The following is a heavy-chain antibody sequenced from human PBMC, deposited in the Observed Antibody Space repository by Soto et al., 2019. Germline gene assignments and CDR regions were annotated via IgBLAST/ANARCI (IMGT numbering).Heavy chain of an antibody. J-gene: IGHJ5*02. CDR1: GFTVSSNY. Sequence: GGSLRLSCVASGFTVSSNYMSWVRQAPGKGLEWVSVIYSGGSTYYADSVKGRFTISRDNSKNTLYLQMNSLRAEDTAVYYCARDSLQDTMVRGVTPGGSWGQGTLVTVSS. CDR2: IYSGGST. D-gene: IGHD3-10*01. CDR3: ARDSLQDTMVRGVTPGGS. V-gene: IGHV3-66*01.